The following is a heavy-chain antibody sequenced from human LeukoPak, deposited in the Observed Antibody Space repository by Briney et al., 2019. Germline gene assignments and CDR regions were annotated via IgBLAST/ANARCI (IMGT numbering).Heavy chain of an antibody. D-gene: IGHD4/OR15-4a*01. CDR1: GGSISGYY. CDR2: IYYSGTT. J-gene: IGHJ4*02. V-gene: IGHV4-59*01. Sequence: SETLSLTCTVSGGSISGYYWGWIRQPPGKGLEWIGDIYYSGTTDYSPSLRSRVTMSLDTSKNQFSLKLSSVTTADTAVYYCARMGAIAGASANPDYWGQGTLVSVSS. CDR3: ARMGAIAGASANPDY.